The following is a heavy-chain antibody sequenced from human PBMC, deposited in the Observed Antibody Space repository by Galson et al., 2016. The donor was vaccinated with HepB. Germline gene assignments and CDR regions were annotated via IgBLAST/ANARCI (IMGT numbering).Heavy chain of an antibody. V-gene: IGHV3-23*01. J-gene: IGHJ4*02. CDR1: GFTFSDYA. Sequence: SLRLSCAASGFTFSDYAMTWVRQAPGKGLEVVSIITDSGDSALSANSAEGRFTISRDNSKNTLYLQMNRLRAEDTAIYYCAKGKERWCSNGVRYPLDQWGQGTLVTVAS. CDR2: ITDSGDSA. D-gene: IGHD2-8*01. CDR3: AKGKERWCSNGVRYPLDQ.